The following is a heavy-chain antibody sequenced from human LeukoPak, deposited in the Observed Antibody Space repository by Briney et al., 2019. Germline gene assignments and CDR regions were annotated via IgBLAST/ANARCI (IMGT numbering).Heavy chain of an antibody. CDR2: ISNNGGST. Sequence: PGGSLRLSCAASGFTFSSYAMHWVRQAPGKGLEYVSAISNNGGSTYYANSVKGRFTSSRDNSKNTLYLQMGSLRLEDMAVYFCARGRYSTSWADYWGQGTLVTVSS. CDR1: GFTFSSYA. CDR3: ARGRYSTSWADY. D-gene: IGHD2-2*01. J-gene: IGHJ4*02. V-gene: IGHV3-64*01.